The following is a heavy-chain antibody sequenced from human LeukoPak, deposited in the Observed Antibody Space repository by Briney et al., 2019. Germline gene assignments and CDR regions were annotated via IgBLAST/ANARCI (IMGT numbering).Heavy chain of an antibody. D-gene: IGHD2/OR15-2a*01. V-gene: IGHV4-59*01. CDR1: GGSISSYY. CDR2: IYYSGST. J-gene: IGHJ5*02. CDR3: ARGERGVIAFDP. Sequence: ASETLSLTCTVSGGSISSYYWSWIRQPPVKGLEWIGYIYYSGSTNYNPSLKSRVTVSVDTSKNQFSLKLSSVTAADTAVYYCARGERGVIAFDPWGQGTLVTVSS.